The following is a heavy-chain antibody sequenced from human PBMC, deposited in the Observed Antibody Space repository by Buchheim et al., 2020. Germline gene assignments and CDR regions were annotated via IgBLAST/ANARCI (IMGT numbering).Heavy chain of an antibody. Sequence: QVQLVESGGGVVQPGRSLRLSCAASGFTFSSYAMHWVRQAPGKGLEWVAVISYDGSNKYYADSVKGRFTISRDNSKNTLYLQMNSLRAEDTAVYYCARSSGHEIGAFDYWGQGTL. V-gene: IGHV3-30-3*01. CDR3: ARSSGHEIGAFDY. CDR1: GFTFSSYA. CDR2: ISYDGSNK. D-gene: IGHD5-12*01. J-gene: IGHJ4*02.